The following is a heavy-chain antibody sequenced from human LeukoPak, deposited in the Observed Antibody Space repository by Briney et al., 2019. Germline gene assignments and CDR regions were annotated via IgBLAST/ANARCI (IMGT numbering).Heavy chain of an antibody. J-gene: IGHJ4*02. CDR2: INHSGST. CDR3: AVNSGSGWADFDY. V-gene: IGHV4-34*01. Sequence: SETLSLTCAVYGGSFSGYYWSWFRQPPGKGLEWIGEINHSGSTNDNSSLKSRVTISVDTSKNQFSLKLSSVTAADTAVYCCAVNSGSGWADFDYWGQGTLVTVSS. CDR1: GGSFSGYY. D-gene: IGHD6-19*01.